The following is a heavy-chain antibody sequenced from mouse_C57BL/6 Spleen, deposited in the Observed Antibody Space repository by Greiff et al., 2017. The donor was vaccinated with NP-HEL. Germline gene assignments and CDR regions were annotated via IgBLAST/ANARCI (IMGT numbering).Heavy chain of an antibody. Sequence: EVQRVESGGGLVKPGGSLKLSCAASGFTFSSYAMSWVRQTPEKRLAWVATISDGGSYTYYPDNVKGRFTISRDNAKNNLYLQMSHLKSEDTAMYYCARDRAEYDGYYYAMDYWGQGTAVTVSS. CDR1: GFTFSSYA. CDR3: ARDRAEYDGYYYAMDY. D-gene: IGHD2-14*01. V-gene: IGHV5-4*01. CDR2: ISDGGSYT. J-gene: IGHJ4*01.